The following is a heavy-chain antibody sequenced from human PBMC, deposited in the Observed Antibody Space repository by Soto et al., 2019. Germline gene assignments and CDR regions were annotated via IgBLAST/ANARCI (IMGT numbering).Heavy chain of an antibody. CDR1: GFSFSTYA. CDR3: AKHSEYQLLSWLDP. CDR2: ISAGGGNT. V-gene: IGHV3-23*01. J-gene: IGHJ5*02. Sequence: EVQLLESGGGLVQPGGSLRLSCAASGFSFSTYAMSWVRQAPGKGLEWVSGISAGGGNTYYADSVRGRFTISRVNSKNTVDLQISSLRAEDTALYYCAKHSEYQLLSWLDPWGLGTLVTVSS. D-gene: IGHD2-2*01.